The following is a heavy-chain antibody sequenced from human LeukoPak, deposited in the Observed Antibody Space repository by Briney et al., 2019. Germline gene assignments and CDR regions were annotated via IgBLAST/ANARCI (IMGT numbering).Heavy chain of an antibody. CDR3: AKEGDYCSSSGCHKRGIDY. CDR1: GFTFSHYA. D-gene: IGHD2-2*01. Sequence: GTSLRLSCAASGFTFSHYAMHWVRQAPGKGLEWVAVIWYDGSHDPYTDSVKGRFTVSRDNFKNLLHLQMNSLRVEDTAVYYWAKEGDYCSSSGCHKRGIDYWGQGTLITVSS. CDR2: IWYDGSHD. V-gene: IGHV3-33*06. J-gene: IGHJ4*02.